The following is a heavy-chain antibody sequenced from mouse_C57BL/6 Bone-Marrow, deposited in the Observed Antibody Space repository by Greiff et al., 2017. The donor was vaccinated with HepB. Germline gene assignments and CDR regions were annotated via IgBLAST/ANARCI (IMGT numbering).Heavy chain of an antibody. CDR3: TGGTGTLYFDY. D-gene: IGHD4-1*01. CDR2: IRLKSDNYAT. Sequence: EVKVEESGGGLVQPGGSMKLSCVASGFTFSNYWMNWVRQSPEKGLEWVAQIRLKSDNYATHYAESVKGRFTISRDDSKSSVYLQMNNLRAEDTGIYYCTGGTGTLYFDYWGQGTTLTVSS. V-gene: IGHV6-3*01. J-gene: IGHJ2*01. CDR1: GFTFSNYW.